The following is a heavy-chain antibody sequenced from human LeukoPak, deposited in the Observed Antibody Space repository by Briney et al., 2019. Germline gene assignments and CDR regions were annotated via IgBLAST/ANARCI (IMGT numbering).Heavy chain of an antibody. CDR3: ARDQGVLWRRNWFDP. J-gene: IGHJ5*02. V-gene: IGHV3-74*01. Sequence: PGGSLRLSCAASGFTFSRYWMHWVRQVPGRGLVWVSRINSDGSSTSSADSVKGRFTISRDNAKNTLYLQMNSLRAEDTAVYYCARDQGVLWRRNWFDPWGQGTLVTVSS. CDR1: GFTFSRYW. CDR2: INSDGSST. D-gene: IGHD3-10*01.